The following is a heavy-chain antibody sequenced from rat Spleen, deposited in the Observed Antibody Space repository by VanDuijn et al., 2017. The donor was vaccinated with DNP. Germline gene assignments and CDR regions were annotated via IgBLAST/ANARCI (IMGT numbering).Heavy chain of an antibody. J-gene: IGHJ2*01. CDR2: ISSGGDT. V-gene: IGHV2S12*01. CDR3: TRDLKRYFDY. CDR1: GFSLTSYG. Sequence: QVQLKESGPGLVQPSQTLSLTCTVSGFSLTSYGVSWVRQPPGKGLEWMSSISSGGDTYYNPSLKSRLSISRDTSKSQVFLKVTSLHTEDTAIYFCTRDLKRYFDYWGQGVMVTVSS. D-gene: IGHD2-1*01.